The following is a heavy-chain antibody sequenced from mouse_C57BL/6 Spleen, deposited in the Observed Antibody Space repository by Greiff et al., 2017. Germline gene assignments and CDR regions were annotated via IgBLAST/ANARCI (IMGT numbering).Heavy chain of an antibody. V-gene: IGHV1-5*01. CDR2: IYPGNSDT. CDR3: SITTVVATRYFDV. J-gene: IGHJ1*03. Sequence: VQLKESGTVLARPGASVKMSCKTSGYTFTSYWMHWVKQRPGQGLEWIGAIYPGNSDTSYNQKFKGKAKLTAVTSASTAYMELSSLTNEDSAVYYCSITTVVATRYFDVWGTGTTVTVSS. D-gene: IGHD1-1*01. CDR1: GYTFTSYW.